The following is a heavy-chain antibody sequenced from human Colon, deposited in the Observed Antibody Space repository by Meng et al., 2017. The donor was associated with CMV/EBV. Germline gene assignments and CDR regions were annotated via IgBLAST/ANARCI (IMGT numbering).Heavy chain of an antibody. V-gene: IGHV4-30-4*08. CDR1: GGSISNGDYF. J-gene: IGHJ4*01. CDR3: ARRRNYGGNSGWAFYFDS. Sequence: SETLSLTCSVSGGSISNGDYFWSWIRQSPGKGLEWIGYISNSGSTYHHPSLKSRLTVSVDTSRNQFSLKLNSVTAADTAVYFCARRRNYGGNSGWAFYFDSWGHGTLVTVSS. D-gene: IGHD4-23*01. CDR2: ISNSGST.